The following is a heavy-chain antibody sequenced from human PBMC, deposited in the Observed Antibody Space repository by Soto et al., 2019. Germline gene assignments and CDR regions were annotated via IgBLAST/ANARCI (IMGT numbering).Heavy chain of an antibody. CDR2: IYYTGST. J-gene: IGHJ4*02. Sequence: QVHLQESSPGLVKPSETLSLTCTVSGGSINNHYWSWIRQPPGKGLEWIGYIYYTGSTNYNPSLKSRVTMSVDTSKNQFSLNLTSLTAADTAIYYCARANWYSEYWGQGTLVTVSS. V-gene: IGHV4-59*11. CDR3: ARANWYSEY. D-gene: IGHD7-27*01. CDR1: GGSINNHY.